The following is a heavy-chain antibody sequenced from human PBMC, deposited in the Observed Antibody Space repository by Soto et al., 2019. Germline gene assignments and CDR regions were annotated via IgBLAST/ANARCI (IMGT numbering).Heavy chain of an antibody. D-gene: IGHD3-16*02. V-gene: IGHV3-15*07. CDR2: IKSKTAGGTT. Sequence: EVQLVESGGGLVKPGGSLRLSCAASGFTFSNAWMNWVRQAPGKGLEWVGRIKSKTAGGTTDYAAPVKGRFPISGDDSKPALSLKITSLKPEDTAVYYCTTDGPHTHSIGGQGTLVTVSS. J-gene: IGHJ4*02. CDR1: GFTFSNAW. CDR3: TTDGPHTHSI.